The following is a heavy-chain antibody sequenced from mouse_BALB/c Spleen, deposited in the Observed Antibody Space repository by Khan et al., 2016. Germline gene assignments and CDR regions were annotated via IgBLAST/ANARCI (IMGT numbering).Heavy chain of an antibody. J-gene: IGHJ4*01. V-gene: IGHV3-2*02. CDR2: ISYSGST. D-gene: IGHD4-1*01. CDR1: GYSITSDYA. Sequence: EVQLQESGPGLVKPSQSLSLTCTVTGYSITSDYAWNWIRQFPGNKLEWMGYISYSGSTSYNPSLKSRISITRDTSKNQFFLQLNSVTTEDTATDYCAGANWDLFYAMDYWGQGTSVTVSS. CDR3: AGANWDLFYAMDY.